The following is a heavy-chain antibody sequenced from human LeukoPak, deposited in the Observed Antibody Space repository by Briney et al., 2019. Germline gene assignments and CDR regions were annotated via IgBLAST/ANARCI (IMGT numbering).Heavy chain of an antibody. V-gene: IGHV1-69*13. D-gene: IGHD5-12*01. Sequence: ASVKVSCTASGGTFSSYAISWVRQAPGQGLEWMGGIIPIFGTANYAQKFQGRVTITADESTSTAYMELSSLRSEDTAVYYCARLMATMVYYYYGMDVWGQGTTVTVSS. J-gene: IGHJ6*02. CDR2: IIPIFGTA. CDR1: GGTFSSYA. CDR3: ARLMATMVYYYYGMDV.